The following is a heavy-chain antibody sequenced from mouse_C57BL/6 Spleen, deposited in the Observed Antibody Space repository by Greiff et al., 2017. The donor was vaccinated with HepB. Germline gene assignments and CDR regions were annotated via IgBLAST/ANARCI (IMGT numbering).Heavy chain of an antibody. Sequence: EVKLMESGGGLVKPGGSLKLSCAASGFTFSSYAMSWVRQTPEKRLEWVATISDGGSYTYYPDNVKGRFTISRDNAKNNLYLQMSHLKSEDTAMYYCARHYYGSSYGYFDVWGTGTTVTVSS. CDR1: GFTFSSYA. D-gene: IGHD1-1*01. CDR2: ISDGGSYT. CDR3: ARHYYGSSYGYFDV. V-gene: IGHV5-4*03. J-gene: IGHJ1*03.